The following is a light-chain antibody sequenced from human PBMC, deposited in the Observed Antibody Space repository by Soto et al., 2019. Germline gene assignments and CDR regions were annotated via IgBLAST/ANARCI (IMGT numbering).Light chain of an antibody. CDR3: SSYTTSSTLV. Sequence: QSALIQPASVSGSPGQSITISCTGTSRDVGGSNYVSWYQHHPHRAPKLLIYEVSYRPSGVSSRFSGSKSGNTASLTISGLQAEDDADYYCSSYTTSSTLVFGGGTKLTVL. J-gene: IGLJ3*02. V-gene: IGLV2-14*01. CDR1: SRDVGGSNY. CDR2: EVS.